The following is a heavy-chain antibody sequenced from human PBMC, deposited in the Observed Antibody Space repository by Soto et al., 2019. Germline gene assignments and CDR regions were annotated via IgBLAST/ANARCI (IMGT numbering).Heavy chain of an antibody. V-gene: IGHV4-34*01. CDR3: ARGNKIVVVPAAMGINWFDP. Sequence: SDTLSLTCAVYGGSFSGYYWSWFRQPPGKGLEWIGEINHSGSTNYNPSLKSRVTISVDTSKNQFSLKLSSVTAADTAVYYCARGNKIVVVPAAMGINWFDPWGQGTLVTVS. CDR2: INHSGST. J-gene: IGHJ5*02. D-gene: IGHD2-2*01. CDR1: GGSFSGYY.